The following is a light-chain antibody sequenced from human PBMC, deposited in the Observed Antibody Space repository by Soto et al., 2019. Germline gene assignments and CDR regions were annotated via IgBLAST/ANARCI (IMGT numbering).Light chain of an antibody. CDR3: QQYGSSPLT. V-gene: IGKV3-15*01. CDR2: GAS. CDR1: QSVSSN. J-gene: IGKJ1*01. Sequence: EIVMRQSPATVSVSPGERATLSCRASQSVSSNLAWYQQKPGQAPRLLIYGASTRATGIPARFSGSGSGTEFTLTISGLEPEDFAVYYCQQYGSSPLTFGQGTKVDIK.